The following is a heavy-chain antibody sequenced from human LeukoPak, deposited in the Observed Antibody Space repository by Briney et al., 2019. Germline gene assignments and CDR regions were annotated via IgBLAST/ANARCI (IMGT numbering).Heavy chain of an antibody. D-gene: IGHD5-12*01. J-gene: IGHJ4*02. Sequence: GGSLRLSCAASGFIFSDYYMRWIRQAPGKGLEWVSYISSSGSTIDYADSVKGRFTFSRDNAKKSLYLQMNSLRAEDTAVYYCARGIRGYSGLVVHWGQGTLVTVSS. CDR2: ISSSGSTI. V-gene: IGHV3-11*04. CDR1: GFIFSDYY. CDR3: ARGIRGYSGLVVH.